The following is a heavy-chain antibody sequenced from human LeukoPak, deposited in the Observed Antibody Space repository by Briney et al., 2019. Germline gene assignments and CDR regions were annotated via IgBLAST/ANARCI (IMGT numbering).Heavy chain of an antibody. CDR3: ARADYDILTGYYLDY. D-gene: IGHD3-9*01. V-gene: IGHV4-31*03. CDR2: IYYSGST. Sequence: SETLSLTCTVSSGSISSGRYYWNWIRQHPGKGLEWIGFIYYSGSTNYNPSLKSRVIISLDTSKNQFSLKLSSVTAADTAVYYSARADYDILTGYYLDYWGQGTLVTVSS. J-gene: IGHJ4*02. CDR1: SGSISSGRYY.